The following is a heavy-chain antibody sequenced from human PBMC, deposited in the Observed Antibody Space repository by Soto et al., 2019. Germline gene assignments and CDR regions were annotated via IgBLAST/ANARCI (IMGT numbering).Heavy chain of an antibody. D-gene: IGHD7-27*01. J-gene: IGHJ4*02. V-gene: IGHV1-69*06. CDR2: LIPLFGTS. CDR1: GGTFTGHA. Sequence: QVQRVQSGAEVKKPGSSVKVSCEASGGTFTGHAISWVRQAPGQGPEWMGGLIPLFGTSQHAQNFQGRLTITADKSTSTAYMELTSLRFEDTAIYYCARGPNWGYRFDSWGQGTLVTVSS. CDR3: ARGPNWGYRFDS.